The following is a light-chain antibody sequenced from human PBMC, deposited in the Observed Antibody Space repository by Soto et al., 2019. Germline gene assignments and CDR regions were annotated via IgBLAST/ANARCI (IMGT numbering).Light chain of an antibody. CDR2: GAS. J-gene: IGKJ1*01. CDR1: QTVTSNY. CDR3: QQYAGSPST. V-gene: IGKV3-20*01. Sequence: EIVLTQSPGTLSLSPGERATLSCSASQTVTSNYLAWYQRKPGQAPRLLIYGASSRATDIPDRFSGSGSGTDFTLTITRLEPEDVAVYFCQQYAGSPSTFGQGTKVEIK.